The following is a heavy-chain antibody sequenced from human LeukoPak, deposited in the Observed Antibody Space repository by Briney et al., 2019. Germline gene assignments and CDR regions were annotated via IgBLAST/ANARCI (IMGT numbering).Heavy chain of an antibody. V-gene: IGHV3-23*01. D-gene: IGHD4-17*01. J-gene: IGHJ4*02. CDR1: GFSFSSFA. CDR3: AKANADSRGYFDY. Sequence: GGSLRLSCVASGFSFSSFAMSWVRQAPGKGLEWVASITGRGSNTYYADSVKGRFTISRDNSKNTLYLQMNSLRAEDTAVYYCAKANADSRGYFDYWGQGTLVTVSS. CDR2: ITGRGSNT.